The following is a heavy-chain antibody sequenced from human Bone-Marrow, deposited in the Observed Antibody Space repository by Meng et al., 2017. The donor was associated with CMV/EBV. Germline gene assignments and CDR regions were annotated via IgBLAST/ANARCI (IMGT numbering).Heavy chain of an antibody. Sequence: GGSLRLSCAAAGSTFSSYSLHWVRQAPGKGLEWVAVITYDGSNEYYTDSVKGRFTISRDNSKNTLYVQMNSLKVDDTAVYYCARGGRGAVAPTTDYWGQGTLVTVSS. CDR3: ARGGRGAVAPTTDY. J-gene: IGHJ4*02. D-gene: IGHD6-19*01. CDR2: ITYDGSNE. CDR1: GSTFSSYS. V-gene: IGHV3-30-3*01.